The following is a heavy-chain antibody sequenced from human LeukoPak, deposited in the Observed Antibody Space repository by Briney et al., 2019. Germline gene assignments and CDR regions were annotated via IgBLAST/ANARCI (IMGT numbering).Heavy chain of an antibody. CDR1: GYTFTSYG. CDR3: ARTRSSSWYVPYYFDY. J-gene: IGHJ4*02. Sequence: ASVKVSCKASGYTFTSYGISWVRQAPGQGLEWMGWISAYNGNTNYAQKLQGRVTMTTDTSTSTAYVELRSLRSDDTAVYYCARTRSSSWYVPYYFDYWGQGTLVTVSS. CDR2: ISAYNGNT. V-gene: IGHV1-18*01. D-gene: IGHD6-13*01.